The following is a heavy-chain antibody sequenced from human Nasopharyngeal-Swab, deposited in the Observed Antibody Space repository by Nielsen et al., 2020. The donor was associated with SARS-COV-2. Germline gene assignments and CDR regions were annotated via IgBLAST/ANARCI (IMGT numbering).Heavy chain of an antibody. Sequence: ASVKVSCKVSGYTLTELSMHWVRQAPGKGLEWMGGFDPEDGETIYAQKFQGRVTMTEDTSTDTAYMELSSLRSEDTAVYYCARHYYDSIFYPRPTRYFDLWGRGTLVTVSS. V-gene: IGHV1-24*01. J-gene: IGHJ2*01. D-gene: IGHD3-22*01. CDR2: FDPEDGET. CDR1: GYTLTELS. CDR3: ARHYYDSIFYPRPTRYFDL.